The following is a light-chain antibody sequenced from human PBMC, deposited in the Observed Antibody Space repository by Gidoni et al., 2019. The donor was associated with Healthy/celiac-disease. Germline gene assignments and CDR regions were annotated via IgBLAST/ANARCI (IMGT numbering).Light chain of an antibody. CDR3: QQYGSSPPFT. J-gene: IGKJ3*01. Sequence: VLTQSPGTLSLAPGATATPSCRASQSVSSRYLSCYQQKPGRAPRLLIYGAAIRATGIPDSFSGSGSGTDFTLTISRLEAEDFAVYYCQQYGSSPPFTFGPXTKVDIK. V-gene: IGKV3-20*01. CDR1: QSVSSRY. CDR2: GAA.